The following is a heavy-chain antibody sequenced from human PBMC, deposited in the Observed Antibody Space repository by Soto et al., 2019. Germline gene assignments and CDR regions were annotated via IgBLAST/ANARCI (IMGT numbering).Heavy chain of an antibody. CDR3: ARGNRYYDSSGYSRNYYFAY. J-gene: IGHJ4*02. V-gene: IGHV4-30-4*01. CDR2: IYYSGST. CDR1: GGSISSGDYY. Sequence: SETLSLTCTVSGGSISSGDYYWSWIRQPPGKGLEWIGYIYYSGSTYYNPSLKSRVTISVDTSKNQFSLKLSSVTAADTAVYYCARGNRYYDSSGYSRNYYFAYWGQGTLVTVSS. D-gene: IGHD3-22*01.